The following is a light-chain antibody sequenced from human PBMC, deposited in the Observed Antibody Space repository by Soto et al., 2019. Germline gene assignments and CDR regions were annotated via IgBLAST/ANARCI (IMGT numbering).Light chain of an antibody. CDR1: QSVSSTY. J-gene: IGKJ4*01. CDR2: RAS. CDR3: QQYGSSTLT. V-gene: IGKV3-20*01. Sequence: EIVLTHSPGTMSWSPGERATFSCRASQSVSSTYLAWYQQKPGQAPKVLIYRASIRATGIPDRFTGSGSGTDFTLTISRLEPEDFAVDYCQQYGSSTLTFGGGTKVDIK.